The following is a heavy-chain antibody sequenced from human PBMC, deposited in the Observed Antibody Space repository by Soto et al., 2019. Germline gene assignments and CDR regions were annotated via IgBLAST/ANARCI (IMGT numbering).Heavy chain of an antibody. CDR2: IHPEDSET. Sequence: PXDSLKVSWQSSGYSFTNYWIALVLQMPGKGLEWMGIIHPEDSETRYSPSFQGQVTISADRSINTAYLQWSSLKASDTAMYYCARHEISYYAYYHMDLWGQRTTVTVSS. CDR1: GYSFTNYW. J-gene: IGHJ6*02. CDR3: ARHEISYYAYYHMDL. V-gene: IGHV5-51*01.